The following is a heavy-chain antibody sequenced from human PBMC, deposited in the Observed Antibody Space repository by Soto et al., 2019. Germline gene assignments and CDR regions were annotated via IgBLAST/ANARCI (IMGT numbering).Heavy chain of an antibody. CDR3: ARDSGIRYSSSWNFDY. Sequence: QVQLVQSGAEVQKPGSSVKVSCKASGGTFSSYTISWVRQAPGQGLEWMGRIIPILGIANYAQKFQGRVTITADKSTSTADMELSSLRSEDTAVYYGARDSGIRYSSSWNFDYCCQGTLVTVSS. D-gene: IGHD6-13*01. V-gene: IGHV1-69*08. J-gene: IGHJ4*02. CDR2: IIPILGIA. CDR1: GGTFSSYT.